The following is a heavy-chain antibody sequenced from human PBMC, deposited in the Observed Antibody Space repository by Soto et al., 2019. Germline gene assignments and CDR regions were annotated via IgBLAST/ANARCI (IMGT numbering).Heavy chain of an antibody. J-gene: IGHJ6*03. V-gene: IGHV3-74*01. CDR1: GFTLSDYW. D-gene: IGHD3-10*01. Sequence: GESLKISCAASGFTLSDYWMHWVRQAPGKGLVWVSHIRSYGTNTSYADSVKGRFTISRDNAKNTLYLQMNSLRAEDTALYYCARLTGAYYMDVWGKGTTVTVSS. CDR3: ARLTGAYYMDV. CDR2: IRSYGTNT.